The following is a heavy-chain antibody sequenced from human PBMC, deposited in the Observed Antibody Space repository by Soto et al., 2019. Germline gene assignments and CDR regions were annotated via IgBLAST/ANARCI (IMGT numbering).Heavy chain of an antibody. V-gene: IGHV5-10-1*01. CDR3: ARTSMQSRGYSYGHGGMDV. J-gene: IGHJ6*02. Sequence: EVQLVQSGAEVKKPGESLRISCKGSGYSFTSYWISWVRQMPGKGLEWMGRIDPSDSYTNYSPSFQGHVIISADKSISTAYLQWSSLKASDTAMYYCARTSMQSRGYSYGHGGMDVWGQGTTVTVSS. CDR2: IDPSDSYT. CDR1: GYSFTSYW. D-gene: IGHD5-18*01.